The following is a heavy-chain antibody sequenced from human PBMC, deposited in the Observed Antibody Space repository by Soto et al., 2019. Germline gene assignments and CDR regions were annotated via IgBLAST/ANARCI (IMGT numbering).Heavy chain of an antibody. CDR1: GGTFSSYA. J-gene: IGHJ4*02. CDR3: ARGLISSGYYYESSAFDY. V-gene: IGHV1-69*01. Sequence: QVQLVQSGAEVKKPGSSVKVSCKASGGTFSSYAISWVRQAPGQGLEWMGGIIPIFGTANYAQKFQGRVTITADESTSTAYMELSSLRSEDTALYYCARGLISSGYYYESSAFDYWGQGTLVTVSS. CDR2: IIPIFGTA. D-gene: IGHD3-22*01.